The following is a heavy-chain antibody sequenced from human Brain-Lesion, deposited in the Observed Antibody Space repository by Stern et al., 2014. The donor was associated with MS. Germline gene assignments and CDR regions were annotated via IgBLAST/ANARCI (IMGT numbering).Heavy chain of an antibody. V-gene: IGHV4-61*02. CDR2: IFNSGST. J-gene: IGHJ6*02. CDR3: ARGRVVPGFQYYATDV. Sequence: QLQLQESGPGLVKPSQTLSLSCTVSGGSISSGGYYWSWIRQPAGKGLEWIGGIFNSGSTSYNPSLKSRVTISIDTSKNQFSLRLNSMTAADTAVYYCARGRVVPGFQYYATDVWGQGTTVIVSS. CDR1: GGSISSGGYY. D-gene: IGHD2-2*01.